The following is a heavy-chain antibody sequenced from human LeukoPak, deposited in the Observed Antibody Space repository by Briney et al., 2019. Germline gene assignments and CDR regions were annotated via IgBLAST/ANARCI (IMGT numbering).Heavy chain of an antibody. V-gene: IGHV1-18*01. CDR1: GYTFTXYG. J-gene: IGHJ4*02. D-gene: IGHD3-22*01. CDR3: ARDRYYDSSGYSDY. Sequence: AXVKVSCKASGYTFTXYGISWVRQAPGQGLEGRGWISAYNGNTNYAQKLQGRVTMTTDTSTSTAYMELRSLRSDDTAVYYCARDRYYDSSGYSDYWGQGTLVTVSS. CDR2: ISAYNGNT.